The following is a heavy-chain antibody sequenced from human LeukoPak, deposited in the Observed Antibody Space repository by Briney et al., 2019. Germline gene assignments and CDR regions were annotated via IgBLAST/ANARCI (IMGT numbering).Heavy chain of an antibody. CDR1: GYSISSGYY. V-gene: IGHV4-38-2*01. CDR2: IYRSGST. Sequence: SETLSLTCAVSGYSISSGYYWGWIRQPPGKGLEWIGSIYRSGSTYYNPSLKSRVAISADTSKNQFSLKLSSVTAADTAVYYCARVHSYGSGSYHFDYWGQGTLVTVSS. D-gene: IGHD3-10*01. J-gene: IGHJ4*02. CDR3: ARVHSYGSGSYHFDY.